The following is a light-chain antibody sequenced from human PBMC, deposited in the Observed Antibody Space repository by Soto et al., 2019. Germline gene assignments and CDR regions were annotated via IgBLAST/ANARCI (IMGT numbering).Light chain of an antibody. Sequence: QSVLAQPRSVSGSPGQSVTISCTGTSSDVGGYKYVSWYQQHPGKAPKLMIYHVSERPSGVPDRFSGSKSGNTASLTISGLHAEDEADYYCCSYAGSXYVFGTGTKVTVL. CDR3: CSYAGSXYV. J-gene: IGLJ1*01. CDR1: SSDVGGYKY. V-gene: IGLV2-11*01. CDR2: HVS.